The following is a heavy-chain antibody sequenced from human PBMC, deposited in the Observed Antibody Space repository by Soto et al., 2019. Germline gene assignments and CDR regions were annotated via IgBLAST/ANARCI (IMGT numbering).Heavy chain of an antibody. J-gene: IGHJ4*02. CDR1: GGSISSYY. CDR2: IYYSGST. D-gene: IGHD3-22*01. Sequence: PSETLSLTCTVSGGSISSYYWSWIRQPPGKGLEWIGYIYYSGSTNYNPSLKSRVTISVDTSKNQFSLKLSSVTAADTAVYYCARESYYDSSGYASYYFDYWGQGTLVTVSS. V-gene: IGHV4-59*01. CDR3: ARESYYDSSGYASYYFDY.